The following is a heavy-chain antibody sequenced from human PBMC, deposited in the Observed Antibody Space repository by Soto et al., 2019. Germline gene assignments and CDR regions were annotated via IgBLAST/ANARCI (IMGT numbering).Heavy chain of an antibody. D-gene: IGHD3-3*01. V-gene: IGHV3-9*01. CDR1: GFTFDDYA. Sequence: GGSMRLSCAASGFTFDDYAMHWVRQAPGKALEWVSGISWNSGSIGYADSVKGRFTISRDNAKNSLYLQMNSLRAEDTALYYCAKDITPNLFWSGYGDAFDIWGQGTMVTVSS. CDR2: ISWNSGSI. CDR3: AKDITPNLFWSGYGDAFDI. J-gene: IGHJ3*02.